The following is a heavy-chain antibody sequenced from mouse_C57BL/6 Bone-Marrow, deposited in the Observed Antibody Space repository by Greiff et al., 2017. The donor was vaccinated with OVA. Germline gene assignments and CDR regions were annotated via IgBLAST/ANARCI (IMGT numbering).Heavy chain of an antibody. CDR1: GYAFTNYL. Sequence: QVQLQQSGAELVRPGTSVKVSCKASGYAFTNYLIAWVKQRPGQGLEWIGVINPGSGGTNYNEKFKGKATLTADKSSSTAYMQLSSLTSEDSAVYVCARSDYYGSTPYWYFDVWGTGTTVTVSS. CDR3: ARSDYYGSTPYWYFDV. V-gene: IGHV1-54*01. CDR2: INPGSGGT. D-gene: IGHD1-1*01. J-gene: IGHJ1*03.